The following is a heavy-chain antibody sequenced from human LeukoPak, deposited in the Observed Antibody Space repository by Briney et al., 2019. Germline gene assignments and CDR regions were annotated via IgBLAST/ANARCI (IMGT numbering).Heavy chain of an antibody. D-gene: IGHD3-9*01. Sequence: PGGSLRLSCAASGFIFSNYAMSWVRQAPGKGLEWVSAISGSGGSTYYADSVKGRFTISRDNSKNTLHLQMNSLRAEDTAVYYCAKDEYFDWLSYFDHWGQGTLVTVSS. V-gene: IGHV3-23*01. CDR1: GFIFSNYA. CDR3: AKDEYFDWLSYFDH. J-gene: IGHJ4*02. CDR2: ISGSGGST.